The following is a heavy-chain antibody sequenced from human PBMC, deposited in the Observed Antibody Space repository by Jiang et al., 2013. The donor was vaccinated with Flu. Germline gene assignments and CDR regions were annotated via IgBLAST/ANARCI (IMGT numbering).Heavy chain of an antibody. D-gene: IGHD3-22*01. J-gene: IGHJ4*02. CDR2: IYYGGST. V-gene: IGHV4-59*08. Sequence: SGSGLVKPSETLSLTCTVSSGYITGYYWSWIRQAPGKGLEWIGYIYYGGSTKYHPSLKSRVLISLDTSNNQISLNLSSVTAADTAIYYCARLQGGYYRGGVDSWGQGTLVTVSS. CDR3: ARLQGGYYRGGVDS. CDR1: SGYITGYY.